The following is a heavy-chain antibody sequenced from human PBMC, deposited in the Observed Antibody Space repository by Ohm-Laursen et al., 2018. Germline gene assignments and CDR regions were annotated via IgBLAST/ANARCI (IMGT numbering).Heavy chain of an antibody. J-gene: IGHJ4*02. Sequence: GTLSLTCTVSGGSIRTYYWNCIRQPAGKGLEWIGRVHSSGGTNYNPSQKSRVTISIDTSKNQFSLKLSSVTAADTAVYYCARQVTWFGELLSNLDYWGQGTLVTVSS. CDR3: ARQVTWFGELLSNLDY. CDR2: VHSSGGT. V-gene: IGHV4-4*07. CDR1: GGSIRTYY. D-gene: IGHD3-10*01.